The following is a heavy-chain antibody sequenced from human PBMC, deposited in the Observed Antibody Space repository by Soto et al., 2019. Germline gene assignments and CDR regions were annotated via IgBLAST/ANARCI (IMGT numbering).Heavy chain of an antibody. CDR1: GYTFTSYA. V-gene: IGHV1-3*01. CDR2: INAGNGNT. CDR3: AGRSGGSWQIWFEP. D-gene: IGHD2-15*01. Sequence: GASVKVSCKASGYTFTSYAMHWVRQAPGQRLEWMGWINAGNGNTKYSQKFQGRVTITRDTSASTAYMELSSLRSEDTAVYYCAGRSGGSWQIWFEPWGQGTLVTVSS. J-gene: IGHJ5*02.